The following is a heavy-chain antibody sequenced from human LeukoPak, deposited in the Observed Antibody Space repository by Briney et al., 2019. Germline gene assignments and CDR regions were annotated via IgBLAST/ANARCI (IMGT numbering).Heavy chain of an antibody. V-gene: IGHV4-4*07. CDR3: ARDRGAHLYYYYYMDV. CDR1: GGSISSYY. J-gene: IGHJ6*03. CDR2: IYTSGST. D-gene: IGHD3-10*01. Sequence: SETLSLTCTVSGGSISSYYWSWIRQPAGKGLEWIGRIYTSGSTNYNPSLKSRVTMSVDTSKNQFSLKLSSVTAADMAVYYCARDRGAHLYYYYYMDVWGKGTTVTVSS.